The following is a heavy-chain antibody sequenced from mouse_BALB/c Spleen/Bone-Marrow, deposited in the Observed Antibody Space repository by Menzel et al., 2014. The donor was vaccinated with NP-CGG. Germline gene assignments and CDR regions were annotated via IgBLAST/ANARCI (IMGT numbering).Heavy chain of an antibody. Sequence: EVHLVEFGGGLVQPGGSLRLSCATSGFTFTDYYMSWVRQTPGKALEWLGFIRNKANGYTADYSVSVKGRFTISRDNSQNILYLQMNTLRAEDSATYYCARDENYDIYWYFDVWGAGTTVTVSS. CDR3: ARDENYDIYWYFDV. CDR1: GFTFTDYY. J-gene: IGHJ1*01. V-gene: IGHV7-3*02. CDR2: IRNKANGYTA. D-gene: IGHD1-1*01.